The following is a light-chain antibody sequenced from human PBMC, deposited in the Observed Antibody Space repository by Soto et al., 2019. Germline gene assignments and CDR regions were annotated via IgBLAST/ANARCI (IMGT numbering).Light chain of an antibody. Sequence: DIVMTPTPLSSPVTLGQPASISCRSSQSLVHSNGNTYLSWLHQRPGQPPILLIYRVSDRCSGAFDRSSGSGAGTDATLKISRVEAEDAVVYYCMHAAQFPLTFGPGTKVDIK. CDR2: RVS. V-gene: IGKV2-24*01. CDR3: MHAAQFPLT. J-gene: IGKJ3*01. CDR1: QSLVHSNGNTY.